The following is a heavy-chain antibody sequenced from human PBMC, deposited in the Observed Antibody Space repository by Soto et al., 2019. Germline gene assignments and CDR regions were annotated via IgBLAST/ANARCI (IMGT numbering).Heavy chain of an antibody. V-gene: IGHV4-39*01. CDR1: GGSISSISYY. J-gene: IGHJ4*02. Sequence: QLQLQESGPGLVKPSETLALTCTVSGGSISSISYYWGWIRQPPGKGLEWIGRIKYGGHTFYNPSLKCRVTMAVDTSKNQFSLRLSSVPAAETAVYYCARVDIAVVPSTTFDYWGQGTLVTVSS. D-gene: IGHD2-2*01. CDR3: ARVDIAVVPSTTFDY. CDR2: IKYGGHT.